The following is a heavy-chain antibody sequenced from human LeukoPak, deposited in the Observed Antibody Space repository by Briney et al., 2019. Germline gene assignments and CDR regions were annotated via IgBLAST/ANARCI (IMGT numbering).Heavy chain of an antibody. Sequence: PGGSLRLSCAASGFTFSRDWMHWVRQAPGKGLVWVSRISDDGSITTYADSVQGRFTISRDNAKSTVFLQMNSLRVEDTAVYFGVRRYYEYNVYDRYFDFWGQGTLVTVSS. V-gene: IGHV3-74*03. CDR2: ISDDGSIT. CDR1: GFTFSRDW. D-gene: IGHD5/OR15-5a*01. J-gene: IGHJ4*02. CDR3: VRRYYEYNVYDRYFDF.